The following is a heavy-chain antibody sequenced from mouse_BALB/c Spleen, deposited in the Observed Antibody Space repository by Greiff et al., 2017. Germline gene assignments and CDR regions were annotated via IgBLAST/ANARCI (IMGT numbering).Heavy chain of an antibody. D-gene: IGHD4-1*01. Sequence: VMVVESGPGLVAPSQSLSITCTVSGFSLTSYGVHWVRQPPGKGLEWLGVIWAGGSTNYNSALMSRLSISKDNSKSQVFLKMNSLQTDDTAMYYCARDLGAWFAYWGQGTLVTVSA. J-gene: IGHJ3*01. CDR1: GFSLTSYG. CDR3: ARDLGAWFAY. CDR2: IWAGGST. V-gene: IGHV2-9*02.